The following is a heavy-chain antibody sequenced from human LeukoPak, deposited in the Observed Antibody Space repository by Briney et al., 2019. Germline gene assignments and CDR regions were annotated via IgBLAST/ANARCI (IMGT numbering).Heavy chain of an antibody. V-gene: IGHV3-11*06. Sequence: GGSLRLSCAAPGFTFSDYYMSWIRQAPGKGLEWVSCIATSSTYTNYADSVKGRFTISGDNAKNSLYLQMNSLRAEDTAVYYCASTILGSWYFDYWGQGTLVTVSS. D-gene: IGHD6-13*01. J-gene: IGHJ4*02. CDR2: IATSSTYT. CDR3: ASTILGSWYFDY. CDR1: GFTFSDYY.